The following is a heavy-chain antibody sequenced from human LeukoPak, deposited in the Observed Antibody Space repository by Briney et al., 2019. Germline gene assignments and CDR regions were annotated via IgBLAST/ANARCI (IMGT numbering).Heavy chain of an antibody. J-gene: IGHJ4*02. CDR2: MNPNSGNT. V-gene: IGHV1-8*03. CDR3: ARDATYYYDSSGYSY. D-gene: IGHD3-22*01. CDR1: GYTFTSYD. Sequence: GASVKVSCKASGYTFTSYDINWVRQATGQGLEWMGWMNPNSGNTGYAQKFQGRVTITRNTSISTAYMELSSLRSEDTAVYYCARDATYYYDSSGYSYWGQGTLVTVSS.